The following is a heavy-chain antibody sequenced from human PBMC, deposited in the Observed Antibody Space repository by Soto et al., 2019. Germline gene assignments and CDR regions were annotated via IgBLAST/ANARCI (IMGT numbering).Heavy chain of an antibody. CDR3: ARMSYFYDKWYFDI. V-gene: IGHV4-30-4*01. Sequence: QLQESGPGLVKPSQTLSLTCSVSGGSINNNDCYWSWIRQTPGKGLEWIGYAYYSGSSDYIPSPKRRLSMSIDKSKNQFHLKLNSVTAADTATYSCARMSYFYDKWYFDIWGRGTLVTVSS. CDR1: GGSINNNDCY. J-gene: IGHJ2*01. CDR2: AYYSGSS. D-gene: IGHD3-22*01.